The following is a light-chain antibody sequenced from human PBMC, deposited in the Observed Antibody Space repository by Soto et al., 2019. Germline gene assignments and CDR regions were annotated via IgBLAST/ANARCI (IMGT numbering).Light chain of an antibody. CDR3: AAWDDSLDGYV. Sequence: VLTQPPSASGIPGQRVTISCSGSRSNIGSNNVNWYQQLPGTAPRLLTFNNHLRPSGVPDRFSGSKSGTSASLAISGLQSEDEGDHYCAAWDDSLDGYVFGTGTKV. V-gene: IGLV1-44*01. J-gene: IGLJ1*01. CDR1: RSNIGSNN. CDR2: NNH.